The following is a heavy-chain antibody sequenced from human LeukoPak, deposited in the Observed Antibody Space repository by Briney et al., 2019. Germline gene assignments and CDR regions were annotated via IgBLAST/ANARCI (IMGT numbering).Heavy chain of an antibody. D-gene: IGHD6-19*01. CDR2: INTNTGNP. Sequence: ASVKVSCKASGYTFTSYAMNWVRQAPGQGLEWMGWINTNTGNPMYAQGFTGRFVFSLDTSVSTAYLQISSLKAVDTAVYYCARTFRIAVAGSIGFGYWGQGTLVTVSS. CDR3: ARTFRIAVAGSIGFGY. CDR1: GYTFTSYA. V-gene: IGHV7-4-1*02. J-gene: IGHJ4*02.